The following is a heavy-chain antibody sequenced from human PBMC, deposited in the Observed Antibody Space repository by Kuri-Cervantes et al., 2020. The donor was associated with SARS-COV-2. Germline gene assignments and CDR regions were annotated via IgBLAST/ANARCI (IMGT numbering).Heavy chain of an antibody. CDR1: GVSISSYY. J-gene: IGHJ5*02. Sequence: SETLSLTCTVSGVSISSYYWSWIRQPPGKGLEWIGYIYYSGSTNYNPSLKSRVTISVDTSKNQFSLKLSSVTAADTAVYYCARGGLTYYDFWSGYYTGIGWFDPWGQGTLVTVSS. CDR2: IYYSGST. V-gene: IGHV4-59*01. D-gene: IGHD3-3*01. CDR3: ARGGLTYYDFWSGYYTGIGWFDP.